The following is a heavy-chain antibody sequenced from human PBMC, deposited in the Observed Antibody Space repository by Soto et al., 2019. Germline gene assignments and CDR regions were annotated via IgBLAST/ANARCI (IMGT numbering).Heavy chain of an antibody. CDR1: GFTFSGSA. D-gene: IGHD3-10*01. V-gene: IGHV3-23*01. Sequence: SLRLSCAASGFTFSGSAMHWVRQASGKGLEWVSSISGSGGSTYYADSVNGRFTISRDNSKNTLYLQMNSPRAEDTAVYYCAKVFFYGSGSLTRGKYYFDYWGQGTLVTVSS. CDR2: ISGSGGST. CDR3: AKVFFYGSGSLTRGKYYFDY. J-gene: IGHJ4*02.